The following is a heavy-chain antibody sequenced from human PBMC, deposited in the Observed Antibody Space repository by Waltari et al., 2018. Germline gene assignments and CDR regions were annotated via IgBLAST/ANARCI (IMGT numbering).Heavy chain of an antibody. CDR3: AKPFYNWDDPLHS. Sequence: EVQLLESGGGLVQPGASLRLSCDAPGRTFNSFAINWVRLAPGTGLDWVAAITVSDDTFYADSVMGRFTVSRDTSKNTVYLQMNGLRAEDTAIYYCAKPFYNWDDPLHSWGQGTLVAVSS. CDR2: ITVSDDT. J-gene: IGHJ4*02. V-gene: IGHV3-23*01. CDR1: GRTFNSFA. D-gene: IGHD1-20*01.